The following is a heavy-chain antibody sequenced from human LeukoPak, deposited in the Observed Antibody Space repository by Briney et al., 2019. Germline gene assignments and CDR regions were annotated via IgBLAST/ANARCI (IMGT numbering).Heavy chain of an antibody. V-gene: IGHV3-74*01. D-gene: IGHD6-19*01. CDR3: AKGYTSGWPHYYFDY. J-gene: IGHJ4*02. CDR1: GFTFSNYW. Sequence: GGSLRLSCVASGFTFSNYWMHWVRQAPGKGLVWVSRVNNDGSGTIYADSVRGRFTISRDNSKNTLYLQMNSLRAEDTAVYYCAKGYTSGWPHYYFDYWGQGTLVTVSS. CDR2: VNNDGSGT.